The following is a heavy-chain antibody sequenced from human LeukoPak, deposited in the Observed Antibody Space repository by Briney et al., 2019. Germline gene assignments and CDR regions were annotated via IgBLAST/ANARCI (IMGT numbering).Heavy chain of an antibody. D-gene: IGHD3-10*01. Sequence: GASVKVSCKASGYTFTSYGISWVRQAPGQGLEWMGWISAYNGNTNYAQKLQGRVTMTTDTSTSTAYMELRSLRSDDTAVYYCARAIFYYYGSGSYYNQNRVYSGNWFDPWGQGTLVTVSS. CDR3: ARAIFYYYGSGSYYNQNRVYSGNWFDP. CDR1: GYTFTSYG. CDR2: ISAYNGNT. V-gene: IGHV1-18*01. J-gene: IGHJ5*02.